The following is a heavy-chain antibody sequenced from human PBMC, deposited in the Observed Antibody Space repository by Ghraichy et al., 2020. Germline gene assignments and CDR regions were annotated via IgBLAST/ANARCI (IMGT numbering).Heavy chain of an antibody. Sequence: GESLNISCAASGFTFSSYAMSWVRQAPGKGLEWVSAISGSGGSTYYADSVKGRFTISRDNSKNTLYLQMNSLRAEDTAVYYCAKDLDASQDYYFDYWGQGTLVTVSS. D-gene: IGHD2-15*01. V-gene: IGHV3-23*01. J-gene: IGHJ4*02. CDR3: AKDLDASQDYYFDY. CDR1: GFTFSSYA. CDR2: ISGSGGST.